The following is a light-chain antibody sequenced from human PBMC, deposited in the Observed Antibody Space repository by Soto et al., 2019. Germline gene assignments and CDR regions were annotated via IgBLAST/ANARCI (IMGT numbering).Light chain of an antibody. CDR2: GNS. V-gene: IGLV1-40*01. CDR1: SSNIGAGYD. CDR3: PPYDSSLSGAEV. Sequence: QSVLTQPPSVSGAPGQRVTISCTGSSSNIGAGYDVHWYQQLPGTAPKLLIYGNSNRPSGVPDRFSGSKSGTSASLAITGLQAEDEADYDCPPYDSSLSGAEVFGGGTKLTVL. J-gene: IGLJ2*01.